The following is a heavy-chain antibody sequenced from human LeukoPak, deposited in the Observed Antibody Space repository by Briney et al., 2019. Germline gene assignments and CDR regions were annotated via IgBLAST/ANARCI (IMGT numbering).Heavy chain of an antibody. CDR3: ARASSKQLAGYLPDGFDI. Sequence: GPLRLSCAASGFTFSSYSMNWVRQAPGKGLEWVSSISSSGTYVYYADSVKGRFTISRDNAKNSLSLQMNSLRADDAAVYYCARASSKQLAGYLPDGFDIWGQGTMVTVSS. CDR2: ISSSGTYV. D-gene: IGHD3-9*01. V-gene: IGHV3-21*01. CDR1: GFTFSSYS. J-gene: IGHJ3*02.